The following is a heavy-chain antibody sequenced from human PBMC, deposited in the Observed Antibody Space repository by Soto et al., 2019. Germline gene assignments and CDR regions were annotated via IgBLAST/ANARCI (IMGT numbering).Heavy chain of an antibody. D-gene: IGHD3-10*02. J-gene: IGHJ6*02. CDR2: VHHSWGS. CDR1: GGSISSYY. CDR3: ARQVFGPLHGLVDV. Sequence: QVQLQESGPGLVKPSETLSLSCTVSGGSISSYYWSWLRQSPGKRMEWIGYVHHSWGSSYNPSLQSRVAISLDTSKSKFSLRVTSVTATDTVVYYCARQVFGPLHGLVDVWGQGTTVTVSS. V-gene: IGHV4-59*08.